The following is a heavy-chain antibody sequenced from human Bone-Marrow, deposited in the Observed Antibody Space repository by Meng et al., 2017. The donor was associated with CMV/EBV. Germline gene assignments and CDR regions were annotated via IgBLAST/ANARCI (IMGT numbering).Heavy chain of an antibody. CDR1: GFTFSKYW. V-gene: IGHV3-7*03. CDR3: ARGGGDYTNGLDV. J-gene: IGHJ6*02. CDR2: IRQDGSEE. Sequence: GESLKISCAASGFTFSKYWMTWVRQLPGKGLEWVANIRQDGSEEYYLDSVKGRFTISRDNAKNSLYLQMNNLRVEDTAVYYCARGGGDYTNGLDVWGQGTTVTVSS. D-gene: IGHD3-16*01.